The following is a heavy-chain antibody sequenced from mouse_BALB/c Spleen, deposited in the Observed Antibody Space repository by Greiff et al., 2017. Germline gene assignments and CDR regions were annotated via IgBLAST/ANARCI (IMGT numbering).Heavy chain of an antibody. Sequence: VQLKESGAELVRPGALVKLSCKASGFNIKDYYMHWVKQRPEQGLEWIGWIDPENGNTIYDPKFQGKASITADTSSNTAYLQLSSLTSEDTAVYYCARTSYDYFDYWGQGTTLTVSS. CDR2: IDPENGNT. CDR3: ARTSYDYFDY. V-gene: IGHV14-1*02. CDR1: GFNIKDYY. D-gene: IGHD1-1*01. J-gene: IGHJ2*01.